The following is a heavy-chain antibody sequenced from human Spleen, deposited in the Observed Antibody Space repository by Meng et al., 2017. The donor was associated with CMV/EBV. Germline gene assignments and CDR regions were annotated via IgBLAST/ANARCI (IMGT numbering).Heavy chain of an antibody. V-gene: IGHV3-23*01. Sequence: CAASGFTFSRYSLTWVRQAPGKGLEWFSAISGSGGSTSYADSVKGRFTISRDNSKNTLYLQMNSLRAEDTAVYYCAKDSVSGYDLDYWGQGTLVTV. J-gene: IGHJ4*02. D-gene: IGHD5-12*01. CDR3: AKDSVSGYDLDY. CDR1: GFTFSRYS. CDR2: ISGSGGST.